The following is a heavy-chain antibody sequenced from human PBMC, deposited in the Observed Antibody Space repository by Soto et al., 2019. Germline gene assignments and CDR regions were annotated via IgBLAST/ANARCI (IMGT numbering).Heavy chain of an antibody. CDR3: ARAPHRRGSAGTIDY. Sequence: QVQLVQSGAEVKKPGASVKVSCKASGYTFTSYGISWVRQAPGQGLEWMGWISAYNGNTNYAQKIQGRVTMTTDTSTSTAYMELRSLRSDDTAVYYCARAPHRRGSAGTIDYWGQGTLVTVSS. D-gene: IGHD6-19*01. CDR1: GYTFTSYG. CDR2: ISAYNGNT. J-gene: IGHJ4*02. V-gene: IGHV1-18*01.